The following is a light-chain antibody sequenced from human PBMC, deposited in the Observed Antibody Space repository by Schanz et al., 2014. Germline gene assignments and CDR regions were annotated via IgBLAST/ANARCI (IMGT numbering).Light chain of an antibody. CDR2: DVN. CDR3: CSYAGSFTWV. Sequence: QSALTQPPSASGSPGQSVTISCTGTSSDVGGYNYVSWYQQHPGKAPKLMIFDVNQRPSGVPDRFSGSKSGNTASLTISGLQADDEADYYCCSYAGSFTWVFGGGTKLTVL. V-gene: IGLV2-11*01. J-gene: IGLJ3*02. CDR1: SSDVGGYNY.